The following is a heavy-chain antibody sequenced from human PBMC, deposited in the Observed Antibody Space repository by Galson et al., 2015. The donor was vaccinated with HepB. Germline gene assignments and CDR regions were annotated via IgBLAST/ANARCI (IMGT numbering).Heavy chain of an antibody. CDR3: ARDLRWLQFPYYYYGMDV. D-gene: IGHD5-24*01. CDR2: TYYRPKWYN. J-gene: IGHJ6*02. Sequence: CAISGDSVSSNSAAWNWIRQSPSRGLEWLGRTYYRPKWYNDYAVSVKSRITINPDTSKNQFSLQLNSVTPEDTAVYYCARDLRWLQFPYYYYGMDVWGQGTTVTVSS. V-gene: IGHV6-1*01. CDR1: GDSVSSNSAA.